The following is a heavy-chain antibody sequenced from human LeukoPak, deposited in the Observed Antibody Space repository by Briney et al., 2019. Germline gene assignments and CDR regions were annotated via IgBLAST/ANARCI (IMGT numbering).Heavy chain of an antibody. J-gene: IGHJ4*02. CDR3: AKDARRTSGWWFFDY. Sequence: GGSLRLSCADSGFTSSNFPMSWFRQAPGKGLEWVSAISDSGGRTYYADSVKGRFTISRDNSKNMLFLQMNSLRAEDTAVYYCAKDARRTSGWWFFDYWGQGTLVTVSS. D-gene: IGHD6-19*01. V-gene: IGHV3-23*01. CDR1: GFTSSNFP. CDR2: ISDSGGRT.